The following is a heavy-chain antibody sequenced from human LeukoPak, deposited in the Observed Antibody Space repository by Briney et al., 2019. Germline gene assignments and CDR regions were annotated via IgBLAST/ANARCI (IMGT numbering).Heavy chain of an antibody. J-gene: IGHJ5*02. Sequence: SETLSLTCTVSGGSIRSYYWSWIRQPPGKGLEWIGYIYYSGSTNYSPSLKSRVTISVDTSKNQFSLKLSSVTAADTAVYYCARVKCRSCYSGWFDPWGQGTLVTVSS. CDR2: IYYSGST. D-gene: IGHD2-15*01. CDR3: ARVKCRSCYSGWFDP. V-gene: IGHV4-59*01. CDR1: GGSIRSYY.